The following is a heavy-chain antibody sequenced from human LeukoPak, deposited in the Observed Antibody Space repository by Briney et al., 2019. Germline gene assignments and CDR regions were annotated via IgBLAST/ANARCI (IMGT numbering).Heavy chain of an antibody. J-gene: IGHJ3*02. V-gene: IGHV3-23*01. Sequence: PGGSLRLSCAASGFTFSSYAMTWVRQAPGKGLEWVSGISASGGSTYYAASVKGRFTVSRDKSRNTLSLQMDSLGAEDSAVYYCAIDQRTGSIKGAFDIWGQGTMVTVSS. CDR3: AIDQRTGSIKGAFDI. D-gene: IGHD1-14*01. CDR2: ISASGGST. CDR1: GFTFSSYA.